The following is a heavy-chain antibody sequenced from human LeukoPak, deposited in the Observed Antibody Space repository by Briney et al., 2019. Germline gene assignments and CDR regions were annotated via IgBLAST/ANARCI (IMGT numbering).Heavy chain of an antibody. V-gene: IGHV1-18*01. CDR3: ARVRDGYNDAYDI. D-gene: IGHD5-24*01. J-gene: IGHJ3*02. CDR1: GYTFTSYG. Sequence: ASVKVSCKASGYTFTSYGISWVRQAPGQGLEWMGWISAYNGNTNYAQKLQGRVTMTGGTSTSTVYMELSSLRSEDTAVYYCARVRDGYNDAYDIWGQGTMVTVTS. CDR2: ISAYNGNT.